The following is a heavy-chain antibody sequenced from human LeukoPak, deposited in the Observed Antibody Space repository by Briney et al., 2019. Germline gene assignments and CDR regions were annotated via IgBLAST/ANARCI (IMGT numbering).Heavy chain of an antibody. CDR3: ARAPRADDNWFDP. Sequence: PGGSLRLSCAASGFTFSSYGMHWVRQAPGKGLEWVAFIRYDGSNKYYADSVKGRFTISRDNAKNSLYLQMNSLRAEDTAVYYCARAPRADDNWFDPWGQGTLVTVSS. D-gene: IGHD5-24*01. J-gene: IGHJ5*02. V-gene: IGHV3-30*02. CDR1: GFTFSSYG. CDR2: IRYDGSNK.